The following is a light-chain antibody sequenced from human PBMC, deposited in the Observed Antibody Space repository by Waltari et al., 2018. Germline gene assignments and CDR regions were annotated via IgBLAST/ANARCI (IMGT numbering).Light chain of an antibody. Sequence: DIQMTQSPSTLSASVGDRVTSTCRAIQSISTLLAWYQQKPGKDPKLLSYTASTLESGFPSRFSCSGSGTEFTLTISSLQPDDFATYYCQQYNGYSRTFGQGTKVEIK. CDR1: QSISTL. J-gene: IGKJ1*01. CDR2: TAS. CDR3: QQYNGYSRT. V-gene: IGKV1-5*03.